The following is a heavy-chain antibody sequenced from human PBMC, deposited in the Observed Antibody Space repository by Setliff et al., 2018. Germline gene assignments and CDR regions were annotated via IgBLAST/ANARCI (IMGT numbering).Heavy chain of an antibody. CDR1: GFTFSSYA. V-gene: IGHV3-23*01. Sequence: GGSLRLSCAASGFTFSSYAMTWVRQAPGKGLECVSGISATSGTTNYADSVKGRFTISRDNSKNALYVQMNSLRADDTAVYYCAKLRTPGTGYYYYAMDVWGQGTTVTVSS. CDR2: ISATSGTT. D-gene: IGHD3-10*01. J-gene: IGHJ6*02. CDR3: AKLRTPGTGYYYYAMDV.